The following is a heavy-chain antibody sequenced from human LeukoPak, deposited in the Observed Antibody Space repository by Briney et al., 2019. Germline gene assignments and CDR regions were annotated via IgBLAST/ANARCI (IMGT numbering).Heavy chain of an antibody. CDR2: VYHGGST. Sequence: PSETLSLTCAVSGGSISSSTWWTWVRQPPGKGLEWIGEVYHGGSTNYNPSLKSRVTISVDKPKNQFSLKLSSVTAADTAVYYCARVGSCSGGGCAFRLFDYWGQGTLVTVSS. CDR3: ARVGSCSGGGCAFRLFDY. V-gene: IGHV4-4*02. D-gene: IGHD2-15*01. CDR1: GGSISSSTW. J-gene: IGHJ4*02.